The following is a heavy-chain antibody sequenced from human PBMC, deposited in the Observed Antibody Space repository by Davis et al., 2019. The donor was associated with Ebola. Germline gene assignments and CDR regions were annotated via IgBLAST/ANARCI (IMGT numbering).Heavy chain of an antibody. CDR2: INPNSGGT. CDR3: ARDGVRLRYFDWLKGPLGNWFDP. CDR1: GYTFTGYY. J-gene: IGHJ5*02. D-gene: IGHD3-9*01. V-gene: IGHV1-2*04. Sequence: ASVKVSCKASGYTFTGYYMHWVRQAPGQGLEWMGWINPNSGGTNYAQKFQGWVTMTRDTSISTAYMELSRLRSDDTAVYYCARDGVRLRYFDWLKGPLGNWFDPWGQGTLVTVSS.